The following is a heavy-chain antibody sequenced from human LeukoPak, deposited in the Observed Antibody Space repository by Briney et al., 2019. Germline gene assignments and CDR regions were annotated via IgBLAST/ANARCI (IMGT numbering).Heavy chain of an antibody. CDR2: ISGSSSYI. J-gene: IGHJ4*02. CDR1: GFTFSSYS. Sequence: GGSVRLSCAASGFTFSSYSMNWVRQAPGKGLEWVSSISGSSSYIYYADSVKGRFTISRDNAKNSLYLQMNSLRAEDTAVYYCATTLFCSSTSCPKTDYWGQGTLVTVSS. D-gene: IGHD2-2*01. V-gene: IGHV3-21*01. CDR3: ATTLFCSSTSCPKTDY.